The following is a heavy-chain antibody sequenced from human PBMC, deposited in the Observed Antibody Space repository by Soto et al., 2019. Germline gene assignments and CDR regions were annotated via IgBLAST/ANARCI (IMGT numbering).Heavy chain of an antibody. CDR2: IYWDDDK. CDR1: GFSLSTSGVG. V-gene: IGHV2-5*02. D-gene: IGHD2-8*01. CDR3: AHRGGTYGYDYYSMDV. Sequence: QITLKESGPTLVKPTQTLTLTCTFSGFSLSTSGVGVGWIRQPPGKALEWLALIYWDDDKRYSPSLKSRLTITKDTSKNQVVLTMTNMDPVDTATYYCAHRGGTYGYDYYSMDVWGKGTTVTVSS. J-gene: IGHJ6*03.